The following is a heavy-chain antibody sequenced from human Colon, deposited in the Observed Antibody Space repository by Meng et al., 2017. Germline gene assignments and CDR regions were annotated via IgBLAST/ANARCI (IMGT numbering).Heavy chain of an antibody. CDR1: GGIFSSYA. V-gene: IGHV1-69*19. CDR2: IVPMFGTP. J-gene: IGHJ5*02. Sequence: VELVQSGAEVKKPGSSGRVSCKASGGIFSSYAISWVRQAPGQGLEWMGGIVPMFGTPNYAQKFQGRVTIAADESTTTSFMELSSLRFEDTATYYCARDLESWGQGTLVTVSS. CDR3: ARDLES. D-gene: IGHD3-3*01.